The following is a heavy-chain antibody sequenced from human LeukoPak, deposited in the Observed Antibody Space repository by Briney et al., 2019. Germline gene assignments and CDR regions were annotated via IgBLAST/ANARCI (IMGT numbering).Heavy chain of an antibody. Sequence: HPGGSLRLSCVASGFTFSSYAMHWVRQAPGKGLEWVAVISDDGAKYIYADSVKGRFTISRDNSRITVYTSKSTLFMRMISPRPEDTAVYYRARDYYYGMDVWGQGTTITVSS. CDR3: ARDYYYGMDV. V-gene: IGHV3-30-3*01. J-gene: IGHJ6*02. CDR2: ISDDGAKY. CDR1: GFTFSSYA.